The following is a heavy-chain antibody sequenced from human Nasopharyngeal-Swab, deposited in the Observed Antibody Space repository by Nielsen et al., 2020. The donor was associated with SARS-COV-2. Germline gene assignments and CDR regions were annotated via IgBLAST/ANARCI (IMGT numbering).Heavy chain of an antibody. V-gene: IGHV1-2*06. J-gene: IGHJ4*02. CDR3: ARDNYYNSSGYYSPDY. D-gene: IGHD3-22*01. Sequence: ASVKVSCKASGYTFTDHYIQWVRQVPGQGLEWMGRINPNTGGTNYAQNFQGRVTLTRDMSISTAYMELNRLRSGDTAVYFCARDNYYNSSGYYSPDYWGQGTLVTVSS. CDR2: INPNTGGT. CDR1: GYTFTDHY.